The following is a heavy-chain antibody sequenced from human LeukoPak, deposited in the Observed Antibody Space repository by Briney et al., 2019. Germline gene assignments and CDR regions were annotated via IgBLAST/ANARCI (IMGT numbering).Heavy chain of an antibody. CDR2: IYPGYSGT. Sequence: GESLKISCKGSGYSFTSYWIGWVRQMPGKGREGMGSIYPGYSGTRYSPSFQGQVTISADKSISTAYLQWSSLKASDTAMYYCARGQWLDPASYWGQGTLVTVSS. V-gene: IGHV5-51*01. J-gene: IGHJ4*02. CDR1: GYSFTSYW. CDR3: ARGQWLDPASY. D-gene: IGHD6-19*01.